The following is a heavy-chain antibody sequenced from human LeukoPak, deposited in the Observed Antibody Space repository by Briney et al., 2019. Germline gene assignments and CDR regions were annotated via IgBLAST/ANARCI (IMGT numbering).Heavy chain of an antibody. Sequence: EAGGSLRLSCAASGFIFSSYDMHWVRQATGKGLEWVSAIGTAGDTYYPGSVKGRFTISRENAKNSLYLQMNSLRAGDTAVYYCARGGSGYYYPNDYWGQGTLVTVSS. CDR2: IGTAGDT. D-gene: IGHD3-22*01. CDR1: GFIFSSYD. V-gene: IGHV3-13*01. J-gene: IGHJ4*02. CDR3: ARGGSGYYYPNDY.